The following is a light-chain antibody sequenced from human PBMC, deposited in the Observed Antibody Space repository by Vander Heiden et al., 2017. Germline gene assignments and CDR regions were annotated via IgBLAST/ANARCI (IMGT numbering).Light chain of an antibody. CDR1: QSISSY. J-gene: IGKJ2*03. CDR3: QQIDRNPQYS. CDR2: VAT. V-gene: IGKV1-39*01. Sequence: DIQMTQSPSFLSASVGDRITITCRASQSISSYLNWYQQKPGKSPKLLIYVATSLQTGVPSRFSGSGYGTDFTLTISSLQPEDFATYYCQQIDRNPQYSFGQGTKMEMK.